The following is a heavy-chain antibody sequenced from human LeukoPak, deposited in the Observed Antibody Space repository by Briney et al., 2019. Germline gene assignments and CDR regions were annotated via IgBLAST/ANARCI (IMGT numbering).Heavy chain of an antibody. CDR2: IYTSGST. V-gene: IGHV4-61*02. D-gene: IGHD6-13*01. J-gene: IGHJ5*02. Sequence: SETLSLTCTVSGGSISSGSYYWSWIRQPAGKGLEWIGRIYTSGSTNYNPSLKSRVTISVDTSKNQFSLKLSSVTAADTAVYYCARSPGIAAAGRNNWFDPWGQGTLVTVSS. CDR1: GGSISSGSYY. CDR3: ARSPGIAAAGRNNWFDP.